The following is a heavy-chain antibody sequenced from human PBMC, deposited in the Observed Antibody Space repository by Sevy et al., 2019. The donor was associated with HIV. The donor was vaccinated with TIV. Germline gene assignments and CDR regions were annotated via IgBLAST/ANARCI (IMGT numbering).Heavy chain of an antibody. CDR1: GFTFTSYA. CDR3: AGGRYDSSGSFDALDI. J-gene: IGHJ3*02. D-gene: IGHD3-22*01. CDR2: IYGSGGVT. Sequence: GGSLRLSCKPSGFTFTSYAMNWVRQAPGKGLEWISTIYGSGGVTYYADSVKGRFTIYRDKSKNTLYLQMNSLGTEETALYYCAGGRYDSSGSFDALDIWGQGTMVTVSS. V-gene: IGHV3-23*01.